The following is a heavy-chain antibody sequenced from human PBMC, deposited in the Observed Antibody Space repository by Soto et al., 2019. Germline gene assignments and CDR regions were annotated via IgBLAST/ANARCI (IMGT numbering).Heavy chain of an antibody. V-gene: IGHV6-1*01. CDR1: GDSVSRNSAA. CDR2: TYYRSKWYS. J-gene: IGHJ4*02. CDR3: SRPRRLCSGVRCSTPFNF. Sequence: SQTVSLTCAISGDSVSRNSAAWNWIRQSPSRGLEWLGRTYYRSKWYSDYAVSVKSRITINPDTSKNHFSLPLNCVTPEATAWYFRSRPRRLCSGVRCSTPFNFWGQGTLVTSPQ. D-gene: IGHD2-15*01.